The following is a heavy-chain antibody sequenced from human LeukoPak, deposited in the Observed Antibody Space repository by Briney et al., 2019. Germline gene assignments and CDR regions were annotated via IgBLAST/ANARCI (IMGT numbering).Heavy chain of an antibody. CDR1: GFTFSSYG. J-gene: IGHJ4*02. CDR3: ARDGRVLRYFDWLSSSLDY. Sequence: GGSLRLSCAASGFTFSSYGMHWVRQAPGKGLEWGAVIWYDGSNKYYADSVKGRFTISRDNSKYTLYLQMNSLRAEDTAVYYCARDGRVLRYFDWLSSSLDYWGQGTLVTVSS. D-gene: IGHD3-9*01. V-gene: IGHV3-33*01. CDR2: IWYDGSNK.